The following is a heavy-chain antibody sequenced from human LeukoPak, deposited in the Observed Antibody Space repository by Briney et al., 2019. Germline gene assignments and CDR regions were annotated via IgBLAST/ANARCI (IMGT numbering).Heavy chain of an antibody. CDR1: GFTFSHHG. Sequence: GGSLRLSCAAPGFTFSHHGMNWVRQAPGKGLEWVSGAGPSGARTYYADSVKGRFTVSRDNSKNTLYVQMNSLRAEDTAVYYCARAGSIRFDYWGQGTLVTVSS. D-gene: IGHD1-26*01. CDR3: ARAGSIRFDY. J-gene: IGHJ4*02. CDR2: AGPSGART. V-gene: IGHV3-23*01.